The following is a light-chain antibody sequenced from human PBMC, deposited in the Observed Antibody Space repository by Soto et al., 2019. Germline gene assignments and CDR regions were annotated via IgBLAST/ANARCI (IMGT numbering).Light chain of an antibody. CDR1: QSLLHSNGYNY. J-gene: IGKJ1*01. CDR2: LGS. Sequence: DIVMTQSPLSLPVTPGEPASISCRSSQSLLHSNGYNYLDWYLQKPGQSPQLLIYLGSNRASGVTDRFSGSGSGTDFTLKISRVEAEDVGVYYCMQALGTFGQGTKVEIK. V-gene: IGKV2-28*01. CDR3: MQALGT.